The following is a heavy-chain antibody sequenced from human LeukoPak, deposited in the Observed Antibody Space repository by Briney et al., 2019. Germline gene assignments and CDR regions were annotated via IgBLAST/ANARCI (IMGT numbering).Heavy chain of an antibody. J-gene: IGHJ5*02. CDR3: ARGLGYYYDSMSTWFDP. CDR1: GDSISSSSYY. CDR2: IYYSGST. D-gene: IGHD3-22*01. V-gene: IGHV4-39*07. Sequence: SETLSLTCSVSGDSISSSSYYWGWIRQPPGKGLEWIGSIYYSGSTYYNPSLKSRVTISVDRSKNQFSLKLSSVTAADTAVYYCARGLGYYYDSMSTWFDPWGQGTLVTVSS.